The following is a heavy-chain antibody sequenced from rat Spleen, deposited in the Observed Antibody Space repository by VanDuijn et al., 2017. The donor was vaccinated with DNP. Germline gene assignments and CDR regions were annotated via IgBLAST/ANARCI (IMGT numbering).Heavy chain of an antibody. J-gene: IGHJ4*01. CDR2: ISPSGGNT. CDR1: GFTFDNYD. V-gene: IGHV5-25*01. D-gene: IGHD1-2*01. Sequence: EVQLVESGGSLVQPGRSLKLSCAVSGFTFDNYDMAWVCQTPTKGLEWVASISPSGGNTYYRDSVRGRFTISRDTAKSTLYLQMDSLRSEDSATYYCTTHGSIATISTGAMDVWGQGTSVTVSS. CDR3: TTHGSIATISTGAMDV.